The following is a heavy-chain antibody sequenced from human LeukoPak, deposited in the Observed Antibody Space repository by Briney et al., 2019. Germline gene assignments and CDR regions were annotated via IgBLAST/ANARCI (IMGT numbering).Heavy chain of an antibody. CDR2: ISWNSGSI. D-gene: IGHD2-2*01. J-gene: IGHJ6*02. Sequence: GGSLRLSCAASGFTFDDYAMHWVRQAPGKGLEWVSGISWNSGSIGYADSVKGRFTISRDNAKNSLYLQMNSLRAEDTALYYCAKDRVPAAMSYYYYGMDVWGQGTTVTVSS. CDR3: AKDRVPAAMSYYYYGMDV. V-gene: IGHV3-9*01. CDR1: GFTFDDYA.